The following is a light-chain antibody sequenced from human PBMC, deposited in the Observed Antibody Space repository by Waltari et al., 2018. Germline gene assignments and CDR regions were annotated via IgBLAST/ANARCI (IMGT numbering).Light chain of an antibody. CDR3: QQRSNWPLT. Sequence: EVVLTQSPDILSLSPGERATLSCRASQRVGRSYVAWYQHKQGQSPRLLIYSSSSTPPGIPARFSGAGSGTDFTLTIDSLEPDDFAVYYCQQRSNWPLTFGGGTKVEIK. V-gene: IGKV3D-20*02. J-gene: IGKJ4*01. CDR2: SSS. CDR1: QRVGRSY.